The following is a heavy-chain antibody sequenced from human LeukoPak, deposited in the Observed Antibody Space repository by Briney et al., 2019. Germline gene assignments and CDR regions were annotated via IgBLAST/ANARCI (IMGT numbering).Heavy chain of an antibody. V-gene: IGHV4-34*01. Sequence: SETLSLTCAVYGGSFSGYYWSWIRQPPGKGLEWIGEINHSGSTNYNPSLQSRVTISVDTSKNQFSLNLSSVTAADTAVYYCARGAGEMATILGAYYYYMDVWGKGTTVTVSS. D-gene: IGHD5-24*01. CDR3: ARGAGEMATILGAYYYYMDV. CDR2: INHSGST. CDR1: GGSFSGYY. J-gene: IGHJ6*03.